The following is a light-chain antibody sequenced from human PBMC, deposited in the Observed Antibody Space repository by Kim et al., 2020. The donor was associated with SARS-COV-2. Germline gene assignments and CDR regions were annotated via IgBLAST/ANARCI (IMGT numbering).Light chain of an antibody. V-gene: IGKV1-5*01. CDR3: QQYNSYPYT. Sequence: SEAVGDRVTITCRASQSISSWLAWYQQKPGKAPKLLIYDASSLESGVPSRFSGSGSGTELTLTISSLQPDDFATYYCQQYNSYPYTFGQGTKLEI. CDR1: QSISSW. J-gene: IGKJ2*01. CDR2: DAS.